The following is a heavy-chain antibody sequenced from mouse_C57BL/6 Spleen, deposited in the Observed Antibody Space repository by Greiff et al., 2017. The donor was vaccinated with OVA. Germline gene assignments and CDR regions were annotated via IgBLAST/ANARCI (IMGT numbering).Heavy chain of an antibody. J-gene: IGHJ4*01. CDR2: VYTGDGDT. D-gene: IGHD2-2*01. V-gene: IGHV1-82*01. CDR1: GYAFSSSW. Sequence: QVQLQQSGPELVKPGASVKISCKASGYAFSSSWMNWVKQRPGKGLEWIGRVYTGDGDTNYNGKFKGKATLTADKSSSTAYMQLSSLTSEDSAVYFCARWGAYGYDIYYAMDYWGQGTSVTVAS. CDR3: ARWGAYGYDIYYAMDY.